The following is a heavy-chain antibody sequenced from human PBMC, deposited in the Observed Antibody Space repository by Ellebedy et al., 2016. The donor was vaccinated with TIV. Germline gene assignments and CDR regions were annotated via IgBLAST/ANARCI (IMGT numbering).Heavy chain of an antibody. V-gene: IGHV3-15*05. CDR2: IKRETDGGAA. CDR3: ATPAPHYYDRYHH. J-gene: IGHJ5*02. Sequence: GGSLRLXXAASGFTFSNTWMTWVRQAPGKGLEWVGRIKRETDGGAADYAAHMKGRFTISRDDSRDTVFLHLNSLTSEDTAVYYCATPAPHYYDRYHHWGQGTLVTVST. D-gene: IGHD1-26*01. CDR1: GFTFSNTW.